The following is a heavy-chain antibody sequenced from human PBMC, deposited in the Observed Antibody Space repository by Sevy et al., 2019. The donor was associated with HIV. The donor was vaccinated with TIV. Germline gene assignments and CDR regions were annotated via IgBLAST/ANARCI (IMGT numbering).Heavy chain of an antibody. V-gene: IGHV3-30-3*01. CDR1: GFTFSSYA. CDR2: ISYDGSNK. D-gene: IGHD2-15*01. CDR3: VMGDCSGGSCYSVGLRPFDP. J-gene: IGHJ5*02. Sequence: GGSLRLYCAASGFTFSSYAMHWVRQAPGKGLEWVAVISYDGSNKYYADSVKGRFTISRDNSKNTLYLQMNSLRAEDTAVYYCVMGDCSGGSCYSVGLRPFDPWGQGILVTVSS.